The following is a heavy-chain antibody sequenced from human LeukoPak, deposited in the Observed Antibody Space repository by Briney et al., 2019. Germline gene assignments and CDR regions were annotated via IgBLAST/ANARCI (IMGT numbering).Heavy chain of an antibody. CDR3: TVTSH. D-gene: IGHD2-2*01. J-gene: IGHJ4*02. Sequence: SETLSLTCTVSGGSIRSSSYYWGWHRPPPGKGVEWVGSIYESGRNYYNPSLKSRVTIHVDTSKNQFSLELRSVTAADTAVYYCTVTSHWGQGTLVTVSS. CDR1: GGSIRSSSYY. CDR2: IYESGRN. V-gene: IGHV4-39*01.